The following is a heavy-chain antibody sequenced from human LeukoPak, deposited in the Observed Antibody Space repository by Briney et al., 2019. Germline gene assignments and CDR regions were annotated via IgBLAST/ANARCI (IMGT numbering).Heavy chain of an antibody. Sequence: GGSLRLSCAGSGFTFSNYWMHWVRQAPGKGLVWVSRINGDGSSISYADSVKGRFTISRDNAKNTLYLQINSLRAEDTAVFYCACGPSGCAYGLFDYWGQGTLVTVSS. CDR3: ACGPSGCAYGLFDY. V-gene: IGHV3-74*01. CDR2: INGDGSSI. CDR1: GFTFSNYW. D-gene: IGHD5-12*01. J-gene: IGHJ4*02.